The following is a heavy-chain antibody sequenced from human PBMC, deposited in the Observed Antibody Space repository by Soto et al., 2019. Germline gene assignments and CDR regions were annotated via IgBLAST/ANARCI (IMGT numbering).Heavy chain of an antibody. Sequence: SETLSLTCTVSGYSISSGSYWGWIRQPPGKGPEWIASIYHGGTTFYNPSLKSRVTVSVDKSNNQFSLKLRSVTAADTAVYYCAKAHVMVAAGSTFDYWGHGTLVTVSS. J-gene: IGHJ4*01. V-gene: IGHV4-38-2*02. CDR1: GYSISSGSY. CDR3: AKAHVMVAAGSTFDY. D-gene: IGHD6-19*01. CDR2: IYHGGTT.